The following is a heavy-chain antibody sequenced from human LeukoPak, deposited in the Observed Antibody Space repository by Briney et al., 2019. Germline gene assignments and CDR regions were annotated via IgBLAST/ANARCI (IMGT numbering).Heavy chain of an antibody. CDR1: GGSFSGYY. CDR3: ARGRDILTGYYVARKYFFDY. V-gene: IGHV4-34*01. CDR2: INHSGST. J-gene: IGHJ4*02. Sequence: SETLSLTCAVYGGSFSGYYWSWIRQPPVKGLEWIGEINHSGSTNYNPSLKSRVTISVDTSKNQFSLKLSSVTAADTAVYYCARGRDILTGYYVARKYFFDYWGQGTLVTVSS. D-gene: IGHD3-9*01.